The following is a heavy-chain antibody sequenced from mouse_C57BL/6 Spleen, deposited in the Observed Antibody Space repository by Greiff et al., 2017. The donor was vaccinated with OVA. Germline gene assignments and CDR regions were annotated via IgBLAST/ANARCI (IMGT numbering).Heavy chain of an antibody. J-gene: IGHJ1*03. CDR1: GFNFKNTY. Sequence: VQLKQSVAELVRPGASVKLSCTASGFNFKNTYMHWVKQRPEQGLEWIGRIDPANGNTKYAPKFKGKATITADTSSNTAYLQLSSLTSEDTAIXYCARNDASSDGYCDDWGTGTTLTVSS. CDR2: IDPANGNT. V-gene: IGHV14-3*01. CDR3: ARNDASSDGYCDD. D-gene: IGHD1-1*01.